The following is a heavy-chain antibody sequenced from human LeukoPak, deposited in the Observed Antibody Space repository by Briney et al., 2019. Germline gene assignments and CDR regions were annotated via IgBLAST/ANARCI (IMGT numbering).Heavy chain of an antibody. CDR1: GFTFSSYW. V-gene: IGHV3-74*01. J-gene: IGHJ4*02. CDR2: INSDGSST. Sequence: GGSLRLSCAASGFTFSSYWMHWVRQSPGKGLVWVSRINSDGSSTSYADSVKGRFTISRDNAKNTLYLQMNSLRVEDTAVYYCARARDPNSGSWFSDSWGQGTLVTVSS. CDR3: ARARDPNSGSWFSDS. D-gene: IGHD6-13*01.